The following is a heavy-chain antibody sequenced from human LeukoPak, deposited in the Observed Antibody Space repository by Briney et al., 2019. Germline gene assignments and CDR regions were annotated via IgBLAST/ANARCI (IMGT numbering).Heavy chain of an antibody. V-gene: IGHV5-51*01. D-gene: IGHD4-23*01. CDR3: ARLMTTVVTGFDY. Sequence: GESLKISCKASGYSFASYWIGWVRQMPGKGPEWMGSIYPGDSDTRYSPSFQGQVTISADKSISTAYLQWSSLKASDTAIYYCARLMTTVVTGFDYWGQGTLVTVSS. CDR1: GYSFASYW. CDR2: IYPGDSDT. J-gene: IGHJ4*02.